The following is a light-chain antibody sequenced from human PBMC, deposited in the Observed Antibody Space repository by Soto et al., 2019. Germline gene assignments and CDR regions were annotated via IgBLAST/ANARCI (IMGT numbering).Light chain of an antibody. Sequence: QSALTQPASVSGSPGQSITISCTGTSSDVGSYNLVSWYQQHPGKAPKLMNYEVSKRPSGVSNRFSGSKSGNTASLTISVLQAEDEAEYYCCSYAGSSTFVVVFGGGTKVTVL. CDR1: SSDVGSYNL. CDR3: CSYAGSSTFVVV. J-gene: IGLJ2*01. CDR2: EVS. V-gene: IGLV2-23*02.